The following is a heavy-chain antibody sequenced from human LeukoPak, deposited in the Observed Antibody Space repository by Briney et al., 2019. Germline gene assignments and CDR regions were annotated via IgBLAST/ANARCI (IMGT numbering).Heavy chain of an antibody. CDR3: ARDLGFGELFQAFDI. J-gene: IGHJ3*02. D-gene: IGHD3-10*01. CDR2: IYYSGST. CDR1: GGSISSSSYY. V-gene: IGHV4-39*07. Sequence: SETLSLTCTVSGGSISSSSYYWGWIRQPPGKGLEWIGSIYYSGSTYYNPSLKSRVTISVDTSKNQFSLKLSSVTAADTAVYYCARDLGFGELFQAFDIWGQGTMVTVSS.